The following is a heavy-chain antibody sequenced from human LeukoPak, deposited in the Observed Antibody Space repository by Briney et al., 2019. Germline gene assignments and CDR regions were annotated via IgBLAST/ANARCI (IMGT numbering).Heavy chain of an antibody. CDR1: GFTFSGCA. V-gene: IGHV3-73*01. CDR3: AKARDGYNLALDY. D-gene: IGHD5-24*01. CDR2: IGSKAFDYAT. J-gene: IGHJ4*02. Sequence: GGSLRLSCAASGFTFSGCAVHWVRQAPGKGLEWVGRIGSKAFDYATVYAASVEGRFTISRDNSKNTLYLQMSSLRAEDTAVYYCAKARDGYNLALDYWGQGTLVTVSS.